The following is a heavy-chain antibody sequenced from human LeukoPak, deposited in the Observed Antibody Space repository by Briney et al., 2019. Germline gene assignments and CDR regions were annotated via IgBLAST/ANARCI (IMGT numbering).Heavy chain of an antibody. CDR3: ARDIIPSS. Sequence: GGSLRLSCAASGFTFSSYAMHWVRQAPGKGLEWVAVISYDGSNKYYADSVKGRFTISRDNSKNTLYLQMNSLRAEDTAVYYCARDIIPSSWGQGTLVTVSS. V-gene: IGHV3-30-3*01. D-gene: IGHD3-10*01. J-gene: IGHJ4*02. CDR2: ISYDGSNK. CDR1: GFTFSSYA.